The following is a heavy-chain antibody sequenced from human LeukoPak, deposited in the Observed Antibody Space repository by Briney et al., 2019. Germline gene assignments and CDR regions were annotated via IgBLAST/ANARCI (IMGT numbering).Heavy chain of an antibody. CDR2: IYHSGST. D-gene: IGHD4-23*01. Sequence: KSSETLSLTCTVSGGSISNCYWSWIRQPPGKGLEWIGYIYHSGSTNYNPSLKSRVTISVDTSKNQFSLKLSSVTAADTAVYYCARHGRWVGPAGYWGQGTLVTVSS. J-gene: IGHJ4*02. V-gene: IGHV4-59*08. CDR3: ARHGRWVGPAGY. CDR1: GGSISNCY.